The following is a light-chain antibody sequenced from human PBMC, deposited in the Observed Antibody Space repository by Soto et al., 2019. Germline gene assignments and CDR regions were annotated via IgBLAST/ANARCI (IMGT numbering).Light chain of an antibody. CDR2: AAS. Sequence: DIQMTQSPSSLSASVGDRVTITCRASQGISNYLAWYQQKPGKVPKLLIYAASTLQSGVPSRFSGSGSGTDFTLTISSLQPEDVATYYCQKYNSAPPGVTFGHGTKVEIK. CDR1: QGISNY. J-gene: IGKJ1*01. V-gene: IGKV1-27*01. CDR3: QKYNSAPPGVT.